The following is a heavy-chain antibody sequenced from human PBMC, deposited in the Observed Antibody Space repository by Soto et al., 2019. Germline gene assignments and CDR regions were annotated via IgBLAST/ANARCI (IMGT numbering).Heavy chain of an antibody. J-gene: IGHJ3*02. CDR3: ARAGYPGAFDI. CDR1: GFTFSSYD. D-gene: IGHD3-9*01. CDR2: IGTAGDT. Sequence: EVQLVESGGGLVQPGGSLRLSCAASGFTFSSYDMHWVRQATGKGLEWVSAIGTAGDTYYPGSVKGRFTISRENAKNSLYLQMTSLRAGDTAVYYCARAGYPGAFDIWGQGTMVTVSS. V-gene: IGHV3-13*01.